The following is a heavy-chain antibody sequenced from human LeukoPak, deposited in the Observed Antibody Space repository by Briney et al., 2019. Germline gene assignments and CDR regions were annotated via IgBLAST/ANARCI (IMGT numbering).Heavy chain of an antibody. CDR3: ARADDQGFDS. J-gene: IGHJ4*02. CDR2: ISPNGDST. Sequence: ASVKVSCKASGFTFTNYFMHCLRQAPGQGLEWMGIISPNGDSTDYAQKFQGRLTMARDTSTTTLYMELSGLRSEDTAIYYCARADDQGFDSWGQGTLVTVSS. CDR1: GFTFTNYF. V-gene: IGHV1-46*01. D-gene: IGHD3-3*01.